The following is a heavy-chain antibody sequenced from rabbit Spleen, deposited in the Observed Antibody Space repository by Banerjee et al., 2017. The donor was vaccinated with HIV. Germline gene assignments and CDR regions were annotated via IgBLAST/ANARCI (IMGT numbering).Heavy chain of an antibody. J-gene: IGHJ4*01. D-gene: IGHD1-1*01. CDR3: ARRSGWFNL. CDR1: GFSFSSTYD. Sequence: VESGGGLVKPGASLTLTCTASGFSFSSTYDMCWVRQAPGKGLEWIGCIYTGSSGSTYYASWAKGRFTISKTSSTTVTLQMTSLTAADTATYFCARRSGWFNLWGPGTLVTVS. CDR2: IYTGSSGST. V-gene: IGHV1S40*01.